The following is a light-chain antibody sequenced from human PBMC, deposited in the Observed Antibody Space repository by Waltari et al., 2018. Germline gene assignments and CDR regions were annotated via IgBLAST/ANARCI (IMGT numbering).Light chain of an antibody. CDR2: DVT. CDR1: SSDVGGYTS. Sequence: QSALTQPASVSGTPGQSITISCTGTSSDVGGYTSVSWYQQHPGIAPKLWIYDVTYRPSGVCNLCAGSQSGNTASLTISGLQAEDEADYYCSSYTSTRTLVFGGGTKLTVL. V-gene: IGLV2-14*03. CDR3: SSYTSTRTLV. J-gene: IGLJ2*01.